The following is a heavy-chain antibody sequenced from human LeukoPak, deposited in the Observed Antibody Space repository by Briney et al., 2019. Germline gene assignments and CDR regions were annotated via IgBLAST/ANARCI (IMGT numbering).Heavy chain of an antibody. CDR1: GGSISSGGYY. V-gene: IGHV4-31*03. CDR2: IYDSGRT. D-gene: IGHD1-14*01. CDR3: ARGGDRRGFDY. Sequence: PSETLSLTCTVSGGSISSGGYYWSWIRQHPGKGLEWIGYIYDSGRTYDNPSFKSRVTISVDTSKNHFSLRLSSVTAADTAVYYCARGGDRRGFDYWGQGTLVTVSS. J-gene: IGHJ4*02.